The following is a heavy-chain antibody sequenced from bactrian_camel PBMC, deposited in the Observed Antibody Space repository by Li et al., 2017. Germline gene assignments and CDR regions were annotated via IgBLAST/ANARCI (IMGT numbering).Heavy chain of an antibody. CDR3: ANTVFGSPYY. J-gene: IGHJ4*01. CDR1: GNTNGLNY. D-gene: IGHD6*01. CDR2: IDVDGTP. Sequence: HVQLVESGGGSVQAGGSLRLSCAASGNTNGLNYMGWYRQAPGKGREGVAHIDVDGTPAYAESVKGRFTISQDNAKNTLFLQMNNLKTEDMAMYYCANTVFGSPYYWGQGTQVTVS. V-gene: IGHV3S53*01.